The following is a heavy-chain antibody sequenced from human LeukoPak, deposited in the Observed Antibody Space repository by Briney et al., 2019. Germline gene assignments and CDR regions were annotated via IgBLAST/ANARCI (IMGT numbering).Heavy chain of an antibody. Sequence: ASVKVSCKASGYPFTVYYLHWVRQAPGQGLEWMGWINPNSGFTNYAQKFQGRVTMTRDTSISTAYMELSRLRSADTAVYYCARLADCSSSSCRSFDYWGQGTLVTVSS. J-gene: IGHJ4*02. CDR1: GYPFTVYY. CDR3: ARLADCSSSSCRSFDY. CDR2: INPNSGFT. V-gene: IGHV1-2*02. D-gene: IGHD2-2*01.